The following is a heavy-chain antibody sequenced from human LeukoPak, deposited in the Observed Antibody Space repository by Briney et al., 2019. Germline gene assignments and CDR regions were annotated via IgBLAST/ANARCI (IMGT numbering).Heavy chain of an antibody. J-gene: IGHJ3*02. D-gene: IGHD3-10*01. Sequence: SETLSLTCTVSGGSISSSSYYWGWIRQPPGKGLEWIGSIYYSGSTYYSPSLKSRVTISVDTSKNQFSLKLSSVTAADTAVYYCARPDGVPDAFDIWGQGTMVTVSS. V-gene: IGHV4-39*01. CDR2: IYYSGST. CDR1: GGSISSSSYY. CDR3: ARPDGVPDAFDI.